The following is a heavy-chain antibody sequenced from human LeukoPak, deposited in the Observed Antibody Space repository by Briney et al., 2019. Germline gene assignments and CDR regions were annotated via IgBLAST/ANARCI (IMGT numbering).Heavy chain of an antibody. CDR2: IKQDGSEK. D-gene: IGHD1-1*01. Sequence: GGSLRLSCAASGFTFSSYWMSWVRQAPGKGLEWVANIKQDGSEKYYVDSVKGRFTISRDNSKNTLYLQMNSLRAEDTAVYYCAKRGPNWSVLDYWGQGTLVTVSS. CDR3: AKRGPNWSVLDY. V-gene: IGHV3-7*01. CDR1: GFTFSSYW. J-gene: IGHJ4*02.